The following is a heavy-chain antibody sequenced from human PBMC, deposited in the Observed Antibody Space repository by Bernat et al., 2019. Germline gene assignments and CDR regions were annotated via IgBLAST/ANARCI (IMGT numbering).Heavy chain of an antibody. CDR3: ARRLTRGVAPTYYFDY. J-gene: IGHJ4*02. D-gene: IGHD1-26*01. Sequence: QLQLQESGPGLVKPSETLSLTCTVSAGSISSSLYYWAWIRQPPGKGLEWVGSIYYSGDTYYNPSLKSRVTMSVDTSKNQFSLKLSSVTAADTATYYCARRLTRGVAPTYYFDYWGQGTLVTVSS. CDR1: AGSISSSLYY. V-gene: IGHV4-39*01. CDR2: IYYSGDT.